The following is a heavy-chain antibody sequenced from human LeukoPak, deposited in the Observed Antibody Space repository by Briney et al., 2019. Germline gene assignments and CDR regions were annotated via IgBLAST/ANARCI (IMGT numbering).Heavy chain of an antibody. CDR3: GRNFAIAAGVSL. Sequence: SETLSLTCTVSGGSISSSSYYWGWLRQPPGKGLEWIGSIYYSGSTYYNPSLKSRVTISVDTSKTPFSLKLSSVTAAATAVYYWGRNFAIAAGVSLWGQGTLGTRSP. J-gene: IGHJ4*02. CDR1: GGSISSSSYY. V-gene: IGHV4-39*01. CDR2: IYYSGST. D-gene: IGHD6-13*01.